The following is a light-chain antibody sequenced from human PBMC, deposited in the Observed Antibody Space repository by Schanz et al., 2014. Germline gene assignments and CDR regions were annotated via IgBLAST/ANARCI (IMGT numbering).Light chain of an antibody. CDR2: DAS. CDR1: QSVGTY. V-gene: IGKV3-11*01. CDR3: QQYTISPIT. J-gene: IGKJ4*01. Sequence: EIVLTQSPATLSLSPGERATLSCRVSQSVGTYLAWYQQKPGQAPGLLIYDASSRAAGIPARFRGSGSGTDFTLTISRLEPDDFAVYYCQQYTISPITFGGGTKVEMK.